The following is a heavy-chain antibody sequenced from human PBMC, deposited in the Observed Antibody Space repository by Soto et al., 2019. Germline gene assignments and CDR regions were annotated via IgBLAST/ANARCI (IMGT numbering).Heavy chain of an antibody. D-gene: IGHD2-2*01. CDR2: IWYDGSNK. Sequence: GGSLRLSCAASGFTFSSYGMHWVRQAPGKGLEWVAVIWYDGSNKYYADSVKGRFTISRDNSKNTLYLQMNSLRAEDTAVYYCARALYRYCSSTSCSFPFDIWGQGTSVTVSS. V-gene: IGHV3-33*01. CDR3: ARALYRYCSSTSCSFPFDI. J-gene: IGHJ3*02. CDR1: GFTFSSYG.